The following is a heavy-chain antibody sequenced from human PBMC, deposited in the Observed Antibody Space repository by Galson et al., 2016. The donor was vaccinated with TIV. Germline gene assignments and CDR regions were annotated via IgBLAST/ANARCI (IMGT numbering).Heavy chain of an antibody. CDR2: INYSGST. V-gene: IGHV4-30-4*08. J-gene: IGHJ5*02. Sequence: TLSLPCTVSSGSMTNDDYYWSWVRQSPGKGLEWIGYINYSGSTDYNPSLKNRVAISVDTSKNQFSLRLSSVTAADTAVYYCVRIGMLRESCSCYACPGIFDTWGQGILVTVSS. CDR3: VRIGMLRESCSCYACPGIFDT. D-gene: IGHD3-22*01. CDR1: SGSMTNDDYY.